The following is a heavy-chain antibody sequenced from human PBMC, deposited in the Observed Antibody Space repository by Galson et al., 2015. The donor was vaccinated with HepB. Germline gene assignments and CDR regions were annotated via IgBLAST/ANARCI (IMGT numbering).Heavy chain of an antibody. V-gene: IGHV1-2*02. J-gene: IGHJ4*02. Sequence: SVKVSCKASGYTCTGYYMHWVRQAPGQGLEWMGWINPNSGGTNYAQKFQGRVTMTRDTSISTAYMELSRLRSDDTAVYYCARGDPMTTEYLGYWGQGTLVTVSS. CDR2: INPNSGGT. CDR1: GYTCTGYY. D-gene: IGHD4-17*01. CDR3: ARGDPMTTEYLGY.